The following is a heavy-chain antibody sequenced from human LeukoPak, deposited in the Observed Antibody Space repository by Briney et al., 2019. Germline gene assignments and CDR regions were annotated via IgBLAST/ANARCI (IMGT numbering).Heavy chain of an antibody. CDR3: ARTSQVTIFGVVSAFDI. Sequence: SVKVSCKASGGTFSSYAISWVRQAPGQGLEWMGGIIRIFGTANCAQKFQGRVTITADESTSTAYMELSSLRSEDTAVYYCARTSQVTIFGVVSAFDIWGQGTMVTVSS. CDR2: IIRIFGTA. CDR1: GGTFSSYA. V-gene: IGHV1-69*13. D-gene: IGHD3-3*01. J-gene: IGHJ3*02.